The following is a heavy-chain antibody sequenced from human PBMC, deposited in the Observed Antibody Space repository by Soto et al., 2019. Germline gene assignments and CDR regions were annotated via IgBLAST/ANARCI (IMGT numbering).Heavy chain of an antibody. V-gene: IGHV1-46*01. J-gene: IGHJ4*02. Sequence: QVQLVQSGAEVKNPGASVKVSCKPSGYSFTNYYLHWVRQAPGQGLEWMGLINPSGISTSYAQKFQVRVTMTRDTSTSTVYMDRRSLRSADTAVYYCARSEKVVVADSSTVYCNYWGQGNLVTVSS. CDR1: GYSFTNYY. CDR3: ARSEKVVVADSSTVYCNY. D-gene: IGHD4-4*01. CDR2: INPSGIST.